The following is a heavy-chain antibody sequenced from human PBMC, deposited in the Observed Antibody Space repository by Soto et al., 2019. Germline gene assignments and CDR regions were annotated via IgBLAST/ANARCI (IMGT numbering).Heavy chain of an antibody. V-gene: IGHV3-7*05. CDR3: ARVGGSYFSYYYYGMDV. CDR1: GFTFSSYW. D-gene: IGHD1-26*01. CDR2: IKQDGSEK. J-gene: IGHJ6*02. Sequence: GGSLRLSCAASGFTFSSYWMSWVRQAPGKGLEWVANIKQDGSEKYYVDSVKGRFTISRDNAKNSLYLQMNSLRAEDTAVYYCARVGGSYFSYYYYGMDVWGQGTTVTVSS.